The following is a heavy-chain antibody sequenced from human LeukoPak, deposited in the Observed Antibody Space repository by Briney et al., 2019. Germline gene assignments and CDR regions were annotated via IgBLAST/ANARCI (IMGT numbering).Heavy chain of an antibody. CDR3: ARGSIPFRRVVVPAVDY. D-gene: IGHD2-2*01. Sequence: PGGSLRLSCAASGFTFSDYYMSWIRQSPGKGLEWVSYIGSSGTIIDYTDSVRGRFTISRDNSKNSLYLQMSSLRAEDTAVYYCARGSIPFRRVVVPAVDYWGQGTLVTVSS. CDR2: IGSSGTII. V-gene: IGHV3-11*01. CDR1: GFTFSDYY. J-gene: IGHJ4*02.